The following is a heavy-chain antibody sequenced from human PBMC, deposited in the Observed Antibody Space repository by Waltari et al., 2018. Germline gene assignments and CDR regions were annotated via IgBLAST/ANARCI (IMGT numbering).Heavy chain of an antibody. CDR3: RVTTATYYYYMDV. J-gene: IGHJ6*03. CDR2: ISSSSSTI. Sequence: VQLVQSGAEVKKPGASLQISCKGSGFTFRRHTMHSVLQAPGKGLEWVSYISSSSSTIYYADSVKGRFTISRDNAKNSLYLQMNSLRAEDTAVYYCRVTTATYYYYMDVWGKGTTVTVSS. V-gene: IGHV3-48*04. D-gene: IGHD4-17*01. CDR1: GFTFRRHT.